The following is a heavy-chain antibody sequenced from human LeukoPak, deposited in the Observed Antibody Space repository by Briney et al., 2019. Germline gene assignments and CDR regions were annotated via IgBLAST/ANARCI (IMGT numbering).Heavy chain of an antibody. V-gene: IGHV3-21*01. Sequence: GGSLRLSCAASGFTFSSYSMNWVRQAPGKGLEWVSSISSSSSYIYYADSVKGRFTISRDNAKNSLYLQMNSLRAEDTAVYYCARDLGPSFGESLYWGQGTLVTVSS. D-gene: IGHD3-10*01. CDR3: ARDLGPSFGESLY. J-gene: IGHJ4*02. CDR2: ISSSSSYI. CDR1: GFTFSSYS.